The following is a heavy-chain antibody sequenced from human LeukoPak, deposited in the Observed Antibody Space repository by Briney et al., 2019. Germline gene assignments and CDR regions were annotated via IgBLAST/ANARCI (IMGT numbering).Heavy chain of an antibody. D-gene: IGHD3-22*01. Sequence: ASVKVSCKASGYTFTSYGISWVRQAPGQGLEWMGWISAYNGNTNNAQKLQGRVTMTTDTSTSTAYMELRSLRSDDTAVYYCARDLPVILGGSSGYYYGMDVWGQGTTVTVSS. V-gene: IGHV1-18*01. CDR3: ARDLPVILGGSSGYYYGMDV. CDR1: GYTFTSYG. J-gene: IGHJ6*02. CDR2: ISAYNGNT.